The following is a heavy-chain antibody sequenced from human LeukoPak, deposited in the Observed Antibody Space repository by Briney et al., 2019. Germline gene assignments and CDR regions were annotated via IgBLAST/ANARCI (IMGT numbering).Heavy chain of an antibody. CDR2: ISSSSSDI. J-gene: IGHJ5*02. Sequence: GGSLRLSCAASGVTFSSYSMNWVRQAPGKGVEWGSYISSSSSDIYYADSVKGGFTISRENAKNSLYLQMNSLRAEDTAVYYCARTGAGITGTKNWFDPWGQGTLVTVSP. V-gene: IGHV3-21*01. CDR1: GVTFSSYS. CDR3: ARTGAGITGTKNWFDP. D-gene: IGHD1-20*01.